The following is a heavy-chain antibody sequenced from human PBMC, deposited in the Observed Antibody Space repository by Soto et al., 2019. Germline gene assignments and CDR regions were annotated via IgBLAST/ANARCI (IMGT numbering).Heavy chain of an antibody. CDR2: IGTAGDT. Sequence: GGSLRLSCAASGFTFSSYDMHWVRQATGKGLEWVSAIGTAGDTYYPGSVKGRFTISRENAKNSLYLQMNSLRAGDTAVYYCARGGNIVAGDAFDIWGQGTMVTVSS. J-gene: IGHJ3*02. CDR3: ARGGNIVAGDAFDI. D-gene: IGHD5-12*01. V-gene: IGHV3-13*01. CDR1: GFTFSSYD.